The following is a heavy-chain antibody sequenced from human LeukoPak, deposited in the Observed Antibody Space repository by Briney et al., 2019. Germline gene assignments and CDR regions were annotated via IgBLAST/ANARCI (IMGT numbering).Heavy chain of an antibody. D-gene: IGHD5-24*01. V-gene: IGHV3-7*01. J-gene: IGHJ4*02. CDR1: GFTFSSYW. CDR3: ARDGYNSHFDY. Sequence: GGSLRLSCVASGFTFSSYWMSWVRQAPGKGLEWVANINQGGSEKYDVDSAKGRFTISRDNAKNSLYLQMNSLRVEDTAMYYCARDGYNSHFDYWGQGTLVTVSS. CDR2: INQGGSEK.